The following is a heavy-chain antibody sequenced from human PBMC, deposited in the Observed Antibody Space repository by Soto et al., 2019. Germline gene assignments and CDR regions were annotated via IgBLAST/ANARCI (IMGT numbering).Heavy chain of an antibody. V-gene: IGHV4-34*01. CDR3: ARGYDTALAPIF. CDR2: INHLTTT. CDR1: GGSFSSYH. Sequence: SETLSRTCAVYGGSFSSYHWSWSRQTPGKGLEWIGEINHLTTTNYNPSLKSRVIISLDTPKNQFSLKLSSVTAADTAVYYCARGYDTALAPIFWGQGILVTVSS. J-gene: IGHJ4*02. D-gene: IGHD5-18*01.